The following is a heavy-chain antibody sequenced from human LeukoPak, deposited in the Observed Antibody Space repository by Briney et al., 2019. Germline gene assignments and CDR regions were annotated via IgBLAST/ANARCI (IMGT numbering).Heavy chain of an antibody. D-gene: IGHD3-16*01. CDR3: ARDRTLRPRRLIPPGFAEGHYYGMDV. CDR2: ISSSGSNI. CDR1: GFTFSDYY. J-gene: IGHJ6*02. Sequence: GGSLRLSCAASGFTFSDYYTSWVRQAPGKGLEWVSYISSSGSNIYYADSVKGRFTISRDNAKNSLYLQMNSLRAEDTAVYYCARDRTLRPRRLIPPGFAEGHYYGMDVWGQGTTVTVSS. V-gene: IGHV3-11*01.